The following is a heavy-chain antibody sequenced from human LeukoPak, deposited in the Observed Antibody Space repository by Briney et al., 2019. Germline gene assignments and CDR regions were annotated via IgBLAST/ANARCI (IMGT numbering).Heavy chain of an antibody. CDR2: ISAYKGNT. CDR3: ARDLGGGSYYHFDY. Sequence: ASVKVSCKAAGYTFTSYGISWVRQAPGQRLEWMGWISAYKGNTNYAQKLQGRVAMPTDTPTSTAYMELRSLRSGDTAVYYCARDLGGGSYYHFDYWGQGTLVTVSS. CDR1: GYTFTSYG. D-gene: IGHD1-26*01. J-gene: IGHJ4*02. V-gene: IGHV1-18*01.